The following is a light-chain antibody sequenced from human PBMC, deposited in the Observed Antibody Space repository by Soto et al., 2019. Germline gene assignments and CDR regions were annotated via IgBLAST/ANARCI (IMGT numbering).Light chain of an antibody. CDR1: QSVGSN. J-gene: IGKJ2*01. Sequence: EIVLTHSPATLSVSPGERATLSSRASQSVGSNLAWYQQRPGQPPRLLIYDASTRATDIPARFSGGGSGTEFTLTISSLQSEDFAVYYCHQYNNWPYTFGQGTKLQIK. V-gene: IGKV3-15*01. CDR2: DAS. CDR3: HQYNNWPYT.